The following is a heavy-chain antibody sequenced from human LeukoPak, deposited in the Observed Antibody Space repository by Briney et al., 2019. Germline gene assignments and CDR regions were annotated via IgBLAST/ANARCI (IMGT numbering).Heavy chain of an antibody. Sequence: GGSLRLSCTASGFAFTSYSMNWVRQAPGKGLEWISYISSTTTTIYYADSVKGRFIISRDDARNSLYLQMNSLRAEDTAVYYCARDRAAPTWYFDLWGRGTLVTVSS. CDR1: GFAFTSYS. J-gene: IGHJ2*01. CDR3: ARDRAAPTWYFDL. CDR2: ISSTTTTI. V-gene: IGHV3-48*01. D-gene: IGHD2-15*01.